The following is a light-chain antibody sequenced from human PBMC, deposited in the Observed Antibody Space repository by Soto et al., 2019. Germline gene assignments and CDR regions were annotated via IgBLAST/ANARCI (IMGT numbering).Light chain of an antibody. Sequence: AIRMTQSPSSLSASTGDRVTITCRASQGISSYLAWYQQKPGKAPKLLIYAASTLQSVVPSRFSGSGSGTDFTLTITSLQVEDFAIYFCQQSFLTPFTFGGGSRV. V-gene: IGKV1-8*01. CDR3: QQSFLTPFT. J-gene: IGKJ4*01. CDR2: AAS. CDR1: QGISSY.